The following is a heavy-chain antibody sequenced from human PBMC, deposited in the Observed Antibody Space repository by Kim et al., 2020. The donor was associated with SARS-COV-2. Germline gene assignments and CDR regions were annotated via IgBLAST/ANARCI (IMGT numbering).Heavy chain of an antibody. D-gene: IGHD4-17*01. Sequence: SETLSLTCTVSGGSISSSSYYWGWIRQPPGKGLEWIGSIYYSGSTYYNPSLKSRVTISVDTSKNQFSLKLSSVTAADTAVYYCARGSTVTTSRSLFWFDPWGQGTLVTVSS. V-gene: IGHV4-39*07. CDR3: ARGSTVTTSRSLFWFDP. J-gene: IGHJ5*02. CDR2: IYYSGST. CDR1: GGSISSSSYY.